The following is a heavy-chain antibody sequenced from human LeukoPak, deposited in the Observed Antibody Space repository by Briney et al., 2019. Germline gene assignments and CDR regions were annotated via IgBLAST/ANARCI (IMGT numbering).Heavy chain of an antibody. CDR3: ASHCSTSCYSDY. Sequence: ASVKVSCKASGYTFTGYYMHWVRQAPGQGLEWMGWINPNSGGTNNAQKFQGRVTMTRDTSISTAYMELSRLRSDDTAVYYCASHCSTSCYSDYWGQGTLVTVSS. J-gene: IGHJ4*02. D-gene: IGHD2-2*02. CDR1: GYTFTGYY. CDR2: INPNSGGT. V-gene: IGHV1-2*02.